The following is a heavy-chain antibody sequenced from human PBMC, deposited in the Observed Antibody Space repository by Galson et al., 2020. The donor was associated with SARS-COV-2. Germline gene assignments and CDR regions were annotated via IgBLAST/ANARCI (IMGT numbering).Heavy chain of an antibody. CDR1: GYTFTGYY. V-gene: IGHV1-2*02. D-gene: IGHD5-18*01. J-gene: IGHJ4*02. CDR3: ARDRTYSYVLYYFDY. CDR2: INPNSGGT. Sequence: ASVKVSCKASGYTFTGYYMHWVRQAPGQGLEWMGWINPNSGGTNYAQKFQGRVTMTRDTSISTAYMERSRLRSDDTAVYYCARDRTYSYVLYYFDYWGQGTRVTVSS.